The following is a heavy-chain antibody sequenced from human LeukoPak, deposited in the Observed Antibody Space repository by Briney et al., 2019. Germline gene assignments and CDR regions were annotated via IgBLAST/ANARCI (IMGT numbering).Heavy chain of an antibody. J-gene: IGHJ6*02. V-gene: IGHV4-59*01. CDR2: SYYSGST. CDR3: ARDRGSRDCNTRCFYNFYGLDV. CDR1: GGSINRYY. Sequence: NSSETLSLTCTVSGGSINRYYWSWIRQPPGKGLEWIGYSYYSGSTNYNPSLKSRVTISVETSKNQFSLKLSSVTTADTAVYYCARDRGSRDCNTRCFYNFYGLDVWGQGTTVTVSS. D-gene: IGHD2-21*02.